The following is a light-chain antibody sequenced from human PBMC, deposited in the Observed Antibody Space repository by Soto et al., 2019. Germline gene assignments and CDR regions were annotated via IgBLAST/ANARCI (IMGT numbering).Light chain of an antibody. J-gene: IGLJ1*01. CDR3: CSYAGSYTFPYV. CDR1: SSDVGGYNY. CDR2: DVS. V-gene: IGLV2-11*01. Sequence: VLTQPRSVSGSPGQSVTISCTGTSSDVGGYNYVSWYQQHPGKAPKLMIYDVSKRPSGVPDRFSGSKSGNTASLTISGLQAEDEADYYCCSYAGSYTFPYVFGTGTKVTVL.